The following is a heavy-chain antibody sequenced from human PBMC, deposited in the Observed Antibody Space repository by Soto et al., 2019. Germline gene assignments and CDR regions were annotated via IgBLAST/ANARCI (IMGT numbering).Heavy chain of an antibody. Sequence: SETLSLTCAVYGGSFGGYCWSWIRQPPGKGLEWIGEINHSGSTNYNPSLKSRVTISVDTSKNQFSLKLSSVTAADTAVYYCARRLRYFDWPRGGAFDIWGQGTMVTVSS. V-gene: IGHV4-34*01. CDR2: INHSGST. CDR3: ARRLRYFDWPRGGAFDI. CDR1: GGSFGGYC. J-gene: IGHJ3*02. D-gene: IGHD3-9*01.